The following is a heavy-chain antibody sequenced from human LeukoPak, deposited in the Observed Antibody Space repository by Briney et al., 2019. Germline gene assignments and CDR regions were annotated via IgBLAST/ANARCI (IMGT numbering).Heavy chain of an antibody. CDR1: GFTFRRFG. CDR2: TSYGGQHK. V-gene: IGHV3-30*06. Sequence: GGSLSLSYAASGFTFRRFGMHWVRQAPGKGLEWVAATSYGGQHKYYAESVRGRFTISRDNSNDTLYLQMNSLRPKDTALYYCTRDELLGQLGYYLYSWGQGNLVTVSS. CDR3: TRDELLGQLGYYLYS. J-gene: IGHJ4*02. D-gene: IGHD1-1*01.